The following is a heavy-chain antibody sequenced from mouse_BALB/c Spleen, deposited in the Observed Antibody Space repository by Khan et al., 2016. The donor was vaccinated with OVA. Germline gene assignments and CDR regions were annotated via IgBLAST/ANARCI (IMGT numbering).Heavy chain of an antibody. CDR1: GYTFTSYL. D-gene: IGHD1-1*02. CDR2: INPRDGRA. CDR3: TSGGSGSFAY. J-gene: IGHJ3*01. Sequence: VQLQQSGAELVKPGASVKLSCKASGYTFTSYLMHWVKQRLGQGLEWIGYINPRDGRAHYNENFKTKATLTVDKSSSTAYMQLSSLTSEDSAVYYGTSGGSGSFAYWGQGTLLTVSA. V-gene: IGHV1S81*02.